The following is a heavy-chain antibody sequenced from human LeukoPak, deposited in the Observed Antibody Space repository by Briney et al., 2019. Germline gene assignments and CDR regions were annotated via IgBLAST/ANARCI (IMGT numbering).Heavy chain of an antibody. Sequence: PGGSLRLSCAASGFTFSSYEMNWVHQAPGKGLEWVSYISSSGSTIYYADSVEGRFTISRDNAKNSLYLQMNSLRAEDTAVYYCARGRGAGGHFDYWGQGTLVTVSS. J-gene: IGHJ4*02. CDR1: GFTFSSYE. D-gene: IGHD1-26*01. CDR3: ARGRGAGGHFDY. CDR2: ISSSGSTI. V-gene: IGHV3-48*03.